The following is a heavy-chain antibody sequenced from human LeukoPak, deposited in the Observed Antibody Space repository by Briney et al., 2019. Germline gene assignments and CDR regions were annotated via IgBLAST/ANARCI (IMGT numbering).Heavy chain of an antibody. J-gene: IGHJ4*02. Sequence: GSLRLSCAASGFTVSSNYMSWIRQPPGKGLEWIGYIYYSGSTYYNPSLKSRVTISVDTSKNQFSLKLSSVTAADTAVYYCARHTGELLVGGFDYWGQGTLVTVSS. CDR1: GFTVSSNY. CDR2: IYYSGST. V-gene: IGHV4-59*08. CDR3: ARHTGELLVGGFDY. D-gene: IGHD1-26*01.